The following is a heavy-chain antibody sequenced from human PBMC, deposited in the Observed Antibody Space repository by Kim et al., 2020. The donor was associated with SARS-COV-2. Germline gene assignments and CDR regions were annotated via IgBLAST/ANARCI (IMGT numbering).Heavy chain of an antibody. CDR3: ARGLVVPAASRRGNWFDP. CDR1: GGSISSYY. V-gene: IGHV4-59*01. Sequence: SETLSLTCTVSGGSISSYYWSWIRQPPGKGLEWIGYIYYSGSTNYNPSLKSRVTISVDTSKNQFSLKLSSVTAADTAVYYCARGLVVPAASRRGNWFDPCGQGALGTVSS. D-gene: IGHD2-2*01. CDR2: IYYSGST. J-gene: IGHJ5*02.